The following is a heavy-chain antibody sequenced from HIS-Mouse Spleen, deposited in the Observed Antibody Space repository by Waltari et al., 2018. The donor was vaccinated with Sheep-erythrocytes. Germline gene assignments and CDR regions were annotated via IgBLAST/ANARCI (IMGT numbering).Heavy chain of an antibody. CDR3: ARSDIRSSGWLDY. D-gene: IGHD6-19*01. CDR2: INSDGRST. CDR1: GFTFSSYW. J-gene: IGHJ4*02. Sequence: EVQLVESGGGLVQPGGSLRLSCAASGFTFSSYWMHWVRQAPGKGLVWVPSINSDGRSTSYADSVKGRFTISRDNAKNTLYLQMNSLRAEDTAVYYCARSDIRSSGWLDYWGQGTLVTVSS. V-gene: IGHV3-74*01.